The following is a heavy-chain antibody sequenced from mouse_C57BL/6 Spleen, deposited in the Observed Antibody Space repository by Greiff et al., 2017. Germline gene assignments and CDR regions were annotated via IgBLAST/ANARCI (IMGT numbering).Heavy chain of an antibody. V-gene: IGHV3-6*01. CDR3: AREGQLSPLDY. Sequence: EVQLQQSGPGLVKPSQSLSLTCSVTGYSITSGYYWNWIRQFPGNKLEWMGYISYDGSNNYNPSLKNRISITRDTSKNQFFLKLNSVTTEDTATYYCAREGQLSPLDYWGQGTTLTVSS. D-gene: IGHD3-2*02. J-gene: IGHJ2*01. CDR1: GYSITSGYY. CDR2: ISYDGSN.